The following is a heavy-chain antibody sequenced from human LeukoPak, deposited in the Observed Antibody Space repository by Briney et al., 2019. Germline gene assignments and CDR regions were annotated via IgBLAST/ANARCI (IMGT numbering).Heavy chain of an antibody. V-gene: IGHV1-2*02. Sequence: GASVKVSCKASGYTFTGYYMHWVRQAPGQGLEWMGWINPNSGGTNYAQKFQGRVTMTRDTSISTAYMELSRLRSDDTAVYYCARGPNYSGSYLSAFDIWGQGTMVTVSS. CDR2: INPNSGGT. CDR3: ARGPNYSGSYLSAFDI. CDR1: GYTFTGYY. J-gene: IGHJ3*02. D-gene: IGHD1-26*01.